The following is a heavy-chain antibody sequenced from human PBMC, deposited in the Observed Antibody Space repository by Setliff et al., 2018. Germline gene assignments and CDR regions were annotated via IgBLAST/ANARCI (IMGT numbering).Heavy chain of an antibody. CDR2: INYYGSIFDDGTTYST. CDR3: ATSGFCSSGSCYSFDD. J-gene: IGHJ4*02. V-gene: IGHV4-39*07. CDR1: GGSISNSTFY. D-gene: IGHD2-15*01. Sequence: PSETLSLTCTVSGGSISNSTFYWGWIRQPPGKGLEWIGSINYYGSIFDDGTTYSTYYNPSLKSRATISIDTSKSQFSLKLSSMTAADTAVYFCATSGFCSSGSCYSFDDWGQGALVTVSS.